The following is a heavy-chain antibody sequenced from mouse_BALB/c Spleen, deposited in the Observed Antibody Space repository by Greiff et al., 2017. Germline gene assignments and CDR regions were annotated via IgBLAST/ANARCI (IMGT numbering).Heavy chain of an antibody. CDR1: GYAFTNYL. CDR2: INPGSGGT. D-gene: IGHD2-1*01. CDR3: ARDGNPGFDY. V-gene: IGHV1-54*03. Sequence: QVQLQQSGAELVRPGTSVKVSCKASGYAFTNYLIEWVKQRPGQGLEWIGVINPGSGGTNYNEKFKGKATLTADKSSSTAYMQLSSLTSDDSAVYFCARDGNPGFDYGGQGTTLTVSS. J-gene: IGHJ2*01.